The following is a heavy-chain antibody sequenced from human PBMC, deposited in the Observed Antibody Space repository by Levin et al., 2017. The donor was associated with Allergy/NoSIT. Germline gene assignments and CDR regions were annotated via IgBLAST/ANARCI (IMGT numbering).Heavy chain of an antibody. CDR2: IGTAGDT. J-gene: IGHJ6*02. CDR3: AREGWVGSGSYGVGYYYGMDV. V-gene: IGHV3-13*01. D-gene: IGHD3-10*01. Sequence: GGSLRLSCAASGFTFSSYDMHWVRQATGKGLEWVSAIGTAGDTYYPGSVKGRFTISRENAKNSLYLQMNSLRAGDTAVYYCAREGWVGSGSYGVGYYYGMDVWGQGTTVTVSS. CDR1: GFTFSSYD.